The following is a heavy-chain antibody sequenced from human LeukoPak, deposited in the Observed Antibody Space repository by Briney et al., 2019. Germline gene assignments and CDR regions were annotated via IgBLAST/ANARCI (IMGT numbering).Heavy chain of an antibody. V-gene: IGHV1-69*05. CDR3: AQMPDGYNGVVDY. Sequence: SVKVSCKASGRTFSSYAISWVRQAPGQGLEWMGRIIPIFGTANYAQKFQGRVTITTDESTSTAYMELSSLRSEDTAVYYCAQMPDGYNGVVDYWGQGTLVTVSS. D-gene: IGHD5-24*01. CDR1: GRTFSSYA. J-gene: IGHJ4*02. CDR2: IIPIFGTA.